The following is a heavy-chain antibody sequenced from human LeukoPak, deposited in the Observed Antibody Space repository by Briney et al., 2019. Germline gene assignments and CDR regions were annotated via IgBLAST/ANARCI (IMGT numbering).Heavy chain of an antibody. CDR1: GGSVSSGSYY. CDR3: AGEGYSSGWFEY. Sequence: SETLSLTCTVSGGSVSSGSYYWSWIRQPPGKGLEWIGYIYYSGSTNYNPSLKSRVTTSVDTSKNQFSLKLSSVTAADTAVYYCAGEGYSSGWFEYWGQGTLVTVSS. V-gene: IGHV4-61*01. CDR2: IYYSGST. J-gene: IGHJ4*02. D-gene: IGHD6-19*01.